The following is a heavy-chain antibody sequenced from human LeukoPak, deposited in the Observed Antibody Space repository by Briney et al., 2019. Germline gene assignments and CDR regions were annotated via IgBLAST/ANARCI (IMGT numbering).Heavy chain of an antibody. Sequence: GGSLRLSCAASGFTFSDYWMSWGRQAPGKGLEWVANINQDGSEKYYVDSVKGRFTISRDNAKSSLYLQMNNLRAEDAAVYYCARARGMDVWGQGTTVTVSS. CDR3: ARARGMDV. CDR1: GFTFSDYW. CDR2: INQDGSEK. V-gene: IGHV3-7*05. J-gene: IGHJ6*02.